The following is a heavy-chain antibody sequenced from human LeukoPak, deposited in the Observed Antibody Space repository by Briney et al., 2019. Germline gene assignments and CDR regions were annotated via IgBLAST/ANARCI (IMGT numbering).Heavy chain of an antibody. D-gene: IGHD3-16*02. CDR1: GFTFTAYA. CDR2: ISYDGRIK. Sequence: GGSLRLSCTGSGFTFTAYALHWVRQGPGKGPEWVAVISYDGRIKYYADSVKGRLTISRDNSKNTLHLQMNSLRTGDTAFYYCARVGSGSYLKGYFDYWGQGTLVSVSS. J-gene: IGHJ4*02. V-gene: IGHV3-30*04. CDR3: ARVGSGSYLKGYFDY.